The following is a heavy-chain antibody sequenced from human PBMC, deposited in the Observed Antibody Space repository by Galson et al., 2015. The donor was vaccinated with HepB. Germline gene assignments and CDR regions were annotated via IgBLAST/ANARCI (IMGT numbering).Heavy chain of an antibody. CDR3: ARDSYGRGYYFDY. Sequence: LSLTCTVSGGSISSYYWSWIRQPPGEGLEWIGYIYYSGSTNYNPSLKSRVTISVDTSKNRFSLKLSSVTAADTAVYYCARDSYGRGYYFDYWGQGTLVTVSS. CDR2: IYYSGST. D-gene: IGHD5-18*01. V-gene: IGHV4-59*01. J-gene: IGHJ4*02. CDR1: GGSISSYY.